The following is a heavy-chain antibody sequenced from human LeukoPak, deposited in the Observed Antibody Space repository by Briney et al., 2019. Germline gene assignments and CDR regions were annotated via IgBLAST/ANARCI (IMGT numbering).Heavy chain of an antibody. CDR3: ARDSSSWYWYYYYGMDV. CDR2: ISYDGSNK. D-gene: IGHD6-13*01. J-gene: IGHJ6*02. Sequence: GGSLRLSCAASGFTFSNAWMNWVRQAPGKGLEWVAVISYDGSNKYYADSVKGRFTISRDNSKNTLYLQMNSLRAEDTAVYYCARDSSSWYWYYYYGMDVWGQGTTVTVSS. CDR1: GFTFSNAW. V-gene: IGHV3-30-3*01.